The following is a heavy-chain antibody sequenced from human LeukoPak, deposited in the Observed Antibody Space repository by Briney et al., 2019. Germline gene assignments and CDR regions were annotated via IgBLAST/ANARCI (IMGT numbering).Heavy chain of an antibody. CDR2: IYPGDSDT. V-gene: IGHV5-51*01. CDR1: GYSFTSYW. Sequence: GESLKISCKGSGYSFTSYWIGWVRQMPGKGLEWMGIIYPGDSDTRYSPSFQGQVAISADKSISTAYLQWSSLKASDTAMYYCARQSIFGVVGYYMDVWGKGTTVTVSS. CDR3: ARQSIFGVVGYYMDV. D-gene: IGHD3-3*01. J-gene: IGHJ6*03.